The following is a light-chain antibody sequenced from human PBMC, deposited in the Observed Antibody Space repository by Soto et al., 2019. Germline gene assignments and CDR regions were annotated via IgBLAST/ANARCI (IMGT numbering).Light chain of an antibody. CDR2: EVS. J-gene: IGLJ2*01. CDR1: TSDVGDYNF. V-gene: IGLV2-8*01. CDR3: SSYAGSNTFLV. Sequence: QSALTQPPSASGSPGQSVTISCTGTTSDVGDYNFVSWYQHHPGKAPKLISYEVSKRPSGVPDRFSGSKSGNTASLTVSGLQAEDEADYYCSSYAGSNTFLVFGGGTKLTVL.